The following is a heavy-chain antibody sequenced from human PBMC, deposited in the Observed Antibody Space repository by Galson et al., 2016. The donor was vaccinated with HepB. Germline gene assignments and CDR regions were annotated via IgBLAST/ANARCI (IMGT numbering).Heavy chain of an antibody. CDR3: TRDRVLTAAGYYYGMDV. CDR1: GFTFGDYA. Sequence: LSCAASGFTFGDYAMSWFRQAPGKGLEWVGFIRSKAYGGTTEYAASVKGRFTISRDDSKSIAYLQMNSLKTEDTAVYYCTRDRVLTAAGYYYGMDVWGQGTTVTVSS. V-gene: IGHV3-49*03. CDR2: IRSKAYGGTT. J-gene: IGHJ6*02. D-gene: IGHD4/OR15-4a*01.